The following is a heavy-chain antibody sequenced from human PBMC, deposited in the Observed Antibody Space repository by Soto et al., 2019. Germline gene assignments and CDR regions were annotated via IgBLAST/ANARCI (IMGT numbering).Heavy chain of an antibody. CDR3: AKDFFTGIAAAGTAGYYYYYGMDV. CDR2: ISYDGSNK. D-gene: IGHD6-13*01. J-gene: IGHJ6*02. Sequence: QVQLVESGGGVVQPGRSLRLSCAASGFTFSSYGMHWVRQAPGKGLEWVAVISYDGSNKYYADSVKGRFNISRDNSKNTLYLQMNSLRAEDTAVYYCAKDFFTGIAAAGTAGYYYYYGMDVWGQGTTVTVSS. V-gene: IGHV3-30*18. CDR1: GFTFSSYG.